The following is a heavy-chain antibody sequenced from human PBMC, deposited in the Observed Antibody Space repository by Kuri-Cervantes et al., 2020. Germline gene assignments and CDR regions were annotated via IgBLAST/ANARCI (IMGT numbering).Heavy chain of an antibody. Sequence: GGSLRLSCKGSGYSFTSYWIGWVRQMPGKGLEWMGIIYPGDSDTRYSPSFQGQVTISADKSISTAYLQWSSLKASDTAMCYCARRQPSEAFDIWGQGTMVTVSS. J-gene: IGHJ3*02. CDR2: IYPGDSDT. V-gene: IGHV5-51*01. CDR1: GYSFTSYW. CDR3: ARRQPSEAFDI. D-gene: IGHD6-13*01.